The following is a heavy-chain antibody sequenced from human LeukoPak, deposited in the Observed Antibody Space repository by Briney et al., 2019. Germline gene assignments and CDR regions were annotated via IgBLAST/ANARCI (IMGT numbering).Heavy chain of an antibody. CDR3: ARGGYLDY. V-gene: IGHV4-4*02. Sequence: PSGTLSLTCAVSGGSISSSNWWSWVRQPPGKGLEWIGYIYYSGSTNYNPSLKSRVTISVDTSKNQFSLKLSSVTAADTAVYYCARGGYLDYWGQGTLVTVSS. CDR1: GGSISSSNW. D-gene: IGHD2-15*01. CDR2: IYYSGST. J-gene: IGHJ4*02.